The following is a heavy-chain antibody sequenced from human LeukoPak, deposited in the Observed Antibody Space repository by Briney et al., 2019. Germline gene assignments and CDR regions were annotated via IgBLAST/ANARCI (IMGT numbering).Heavy chain of an antibody. CDR2: ISGSGGST. CDR1: GFTFSTYA. V-gene: IGHV3-23*01. Sequence: GGSLRLSCAASGFTFSTYAMGWVRQAPGKGLEWVSAISGSGGSTYYADSVKGRFTISRDNSKNTLYLQMNSLRAEDTAVYYCAKPPRSGSYWLHWGQGTLVTVSS. J-gene: IGHJ4*02. CDR3: AKPPRSGSYWLH. D-gene: IGHD1-26*01.